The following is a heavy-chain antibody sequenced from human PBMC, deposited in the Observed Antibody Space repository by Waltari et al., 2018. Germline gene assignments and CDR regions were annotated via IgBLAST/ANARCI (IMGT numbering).Heavy chain of an antibody. CDR2: IHHIEST. Sequence: QVQLQESGPGLVKPSETLSLTCAVSGYPISSGHYWGWIRQSPGKGLEWIGSIHHIESTYDNPSLKSRVTISVDTSKNQFSLEWSSVTAADTAMYYCARPVNRPYDAFDLWGQGTMITVSS. J-gene: IGHJ3*01. CDR3: ARPVNRPYDAFDL. CDR1: GYPISSGHY. V-gene: IGHV4-38-2*01.